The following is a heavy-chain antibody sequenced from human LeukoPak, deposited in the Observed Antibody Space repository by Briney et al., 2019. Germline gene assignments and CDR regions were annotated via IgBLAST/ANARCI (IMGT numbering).Heavy chain of an antibody. CDR1: GGSFSSYY. J-gene: IGHJ4*02. D-gene: IGHD6-13*01. CDR2: IYYSGST. CDR3: ARDPGIAAAGTVGYFDS. Sequence: SETLSLTCTVSGGSFSSYYWSWIRQPPGKGLEWIGYIYYSGSTNYNPSLKSRVTISVDTSKNQFSLKLSSVTAADTAVYYCARDPGIAAAGTVGYFDSWGQGILVTVSS. V-gene: IGHV4-59*01.